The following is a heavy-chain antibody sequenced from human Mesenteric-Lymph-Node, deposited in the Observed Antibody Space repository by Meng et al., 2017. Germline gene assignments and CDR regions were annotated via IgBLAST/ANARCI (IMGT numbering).Heavy chain of an antibody. Sequence: GSLRLSCAASGFTFSSYAMSWVRQAPGKGLEWIGEINHSGSTNYNPSLKSRVTISVDTSKNQFSLKLSSVTAADTAVYYCAVGVYDSSGYSDYWGQGTLVTVSS. V-gene: IGHV4-34*08. J-gene: IGHJ4*02. CDR3: AVGVYDSSGYSDY. CDR1: GFTFSSYA. D-gene: IGHD3-22*01. CDR2: INHSGST.